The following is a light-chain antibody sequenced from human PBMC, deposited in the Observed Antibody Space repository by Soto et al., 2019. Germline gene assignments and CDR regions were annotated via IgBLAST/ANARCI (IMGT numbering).Light chain of an antibody. CDR3: HQRSNWSRTT. Sequence: EIVLTQSPATLSPSAGERATLSCRASQGVSSYLAWYQQKPGQAPMLLIYDASNRSTGIPARFSGSGSGTDFTLTISSLAPEDFAVYYCHQRSNWSRTTFGHGTRLEIK. CDR1: QGVSSY. CDR2: DAS. J-gene: IGKJ5*01. V-gene: IGKV3-11*01.